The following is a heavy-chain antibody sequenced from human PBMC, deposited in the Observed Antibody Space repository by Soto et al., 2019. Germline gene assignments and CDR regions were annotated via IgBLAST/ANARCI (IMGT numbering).Heavy chain of an antibody. V-gene: IGHV4-59*08. CDR1: GGSISSYY. CDR2: IYYSRST. D-gene: IGHD3-22*01. Sequence: PSETLSLTCTVSGGSISSYYWSWIRQPPGKGLEWIGYIYYSRSTNYNPSLKSRVTISVDTSKNQFSLKLSSVTAADTAVYYCARMNYYDTSGYPFDYWGQGMMVTVSS. CDR3: ARMNYYDTSGYPFDY. J-gene: IGHJ4*02.